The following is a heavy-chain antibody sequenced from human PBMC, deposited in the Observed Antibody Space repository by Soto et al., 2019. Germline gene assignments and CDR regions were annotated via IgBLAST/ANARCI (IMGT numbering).Heavy chain of an antibody. CDR2: LSGSGGST. J-gene: IGHJ4*02. Sequence: EVQLLESGGGWVQPGGSLRLSCAASGFTFSSYVMSWVRQAPGKGLKWVSTLSGSGGSTYYADSVKGRFTISRDNSKNTLYLQMNSLRAEDTAVYYCGKGTAVARYYFDSWGQGTLVTVSS. D-gene: IGHD6-19*01. V-gene: IGHV3-23*01. CDR1: GFTFSSYV. CDR3: GKGTAVARYYFDS.